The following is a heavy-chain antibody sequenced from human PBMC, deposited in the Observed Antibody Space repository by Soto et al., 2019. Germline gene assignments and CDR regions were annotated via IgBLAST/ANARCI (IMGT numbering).Heavy chain of an antibody. CDR3: VNLVTSGF. CDR2: VSGSGGTT. J-gene: IGHJ4*02. Sequence: EVQLLESGGGFVQPGGSLRLACAASGFTFSSYGISWVRQAPGKGLEWVSTVSGSGGTTYYADSVKGRFIISRDNSKNSLYLQTDSLRAEDTAVYYCVNLVTSGFWGQGSLVTVAS. D-gene: IGHD2-21*02. CDR1: GFTFSSYG. V-gene: IGHV3-23*01.